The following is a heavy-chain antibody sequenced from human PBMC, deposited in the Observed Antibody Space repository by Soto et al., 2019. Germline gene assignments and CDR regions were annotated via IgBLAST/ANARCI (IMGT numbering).Heavy chain of an antibody. J-gene: IGHJ4*02. Sequence: GGSLRLSCAASGFTVSNNYVSWVRQAPGKGLEWVSVIYTGGDTYYASSVKDRFTISRDNSRNTVFLQMNSLRAEDTAVYYCLGHDYGAYWGQGTLVTVSS. V-gene: IGHV3-66*01. CDR2: IYTGGDT. CDR1: GFTVSNNY. CDR3: LGHDYGAY.